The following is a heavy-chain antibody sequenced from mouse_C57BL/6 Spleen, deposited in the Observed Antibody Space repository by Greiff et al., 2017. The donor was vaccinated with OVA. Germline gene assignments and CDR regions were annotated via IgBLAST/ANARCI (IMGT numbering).Heavy chain of an antibody. Sequence: VQLQQSGAELVKPGASVKISCKASGYAFSSYWMNWVKQRPGKGLEWIGQIYPGDGDTNYNGKFKGKATLTADKSSSTAYMQLSSLTSEDAAVYFCARGGIRPWFAYWGQGTLVTVSA. CDR1: GYAFSSYW. CDR3: ARGGIRPWFAY. V-gene: IGHV1-80*01. J-gene: IGHJ3*01. CDR2: IYPGDGDT. D-gene: IGHD2-12*01.